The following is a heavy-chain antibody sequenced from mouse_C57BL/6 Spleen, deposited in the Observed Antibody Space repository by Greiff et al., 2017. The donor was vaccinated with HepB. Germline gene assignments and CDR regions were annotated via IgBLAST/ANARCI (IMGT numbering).Heavy chain of an antibody. J-gene: IGHJ2*01. CDR1: GYAFTNYL. CDR2: INPGSGGT. V-gene: IGHV1-54*01. CDR3: ARRYSNYRYFDY. D-gene: IGHD2-5*01. Sequence: QVQLQQSGAELVRPGTLVKVSCKASGYAFTNYLIEWVKQRPGQGLEWIGVINPGSGGTNYNEKFKGKATLTADKSSSTAYMQLSSLTSEDSAVYFCARRYSNYRYFDYWGQGTTLTVSS.